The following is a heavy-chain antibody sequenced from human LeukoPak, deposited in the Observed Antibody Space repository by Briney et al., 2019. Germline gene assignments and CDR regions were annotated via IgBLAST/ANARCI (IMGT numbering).Heavy chain of an antibody. Sequence: GSLRLSCAASGLTFSNYWMAWVRQAPGEGPEWVANINLDGSQKYYVDSVKGRFTISRDNAENSLYLQMNSLRAEDTALYYCARKRPNYFDYWGQGTLVTVSS. CDR2: INLDGSQK. CDR3: ARKRPNYFDY. V-gene: IGHV3-7*01. CDR1: GLTFSNYW. J-gene: IGHJ4*02.